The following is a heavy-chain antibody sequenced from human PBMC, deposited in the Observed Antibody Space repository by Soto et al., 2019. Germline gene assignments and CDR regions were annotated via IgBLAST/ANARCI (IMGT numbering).Heavy chain of an antibody. J-gene: IGHJ4*02. D-gene: IGHD3-22*01. CDR3: ARDYYDSSGYQPLDY. V-gene: IGHV3-30-3*01. CDR1: GFTFSSYA. CDR2: ISYDGSNK. Sequence: GGSLRLSCAASGFTFSSYAMHWVRQAPGKGLEWVAVISYDGSNKYYADSVKGRFTISRDNSKNTLYLQMNSLRAEDTAVYYCARDYYDSSGYQPLDYWGQGTLVTVSS.